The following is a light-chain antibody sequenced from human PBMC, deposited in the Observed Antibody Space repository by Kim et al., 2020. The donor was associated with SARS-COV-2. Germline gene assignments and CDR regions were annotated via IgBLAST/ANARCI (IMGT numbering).Light chain of an antibody. CDR1: QSISSS. V-gene: IGKV3-15*01. CDR3: KQYNNWPHT. CDR2: DAS. J-gene: IGKJ4*01. Sequence: EIVMTQSPVTLSVSPGERATLSCRAGQSISSSLAWYQHKSGQAPRLLNYDASTRATGISARFSGSGSGIDFTLTISSLQSEDFAVYYCKQYNNWPHTLGGGTKVEI.